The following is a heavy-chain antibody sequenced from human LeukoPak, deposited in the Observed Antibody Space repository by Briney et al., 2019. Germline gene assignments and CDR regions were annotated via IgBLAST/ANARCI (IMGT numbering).Heavy chain of an antibody. CDR2: ISSSSTI. V-gene: IGHV3-48*01. J-gene: IGHJ6*03. CDR3: ARRQICTNGVCFDVSYYYYYYMDV. Sequence: GGSLRLSCAASGFTFSSYSMNWVRQAPGKGLEWVSYISSSSTIYYADSVKGRFTISRDNAKNSLYLQMNSLRAEDTAVYYCARRQICTNGVCFDVSYYYYYYMDVWGKGTTVTVSS. D-gene: IGHD2-8*01. CDR1: GFTFSSYS.